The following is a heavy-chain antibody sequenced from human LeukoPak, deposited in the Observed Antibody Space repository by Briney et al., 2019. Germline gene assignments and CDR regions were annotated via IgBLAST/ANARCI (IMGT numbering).Heavy chain of an antibody. CDR2: ISGSGGST. V-gene: IGHV3-23*01. J-gene: IGHJ4*02. CDR3: AKVKPITMIATRDYDSRGTTDY. Sequence: GGSLRLSCAASGFTFSSYSMNWVRQAPGKGLEWVSAISGSGGSTYYADSVKGRFTISRDNSKNTLYLQMNSLRAEDTAVYYCAKVKPITMIATRDYDSRGTTDYWGQGTLVTVSS. CDR1: GFTFSSYS. D-gene: IGHD3-22*01.